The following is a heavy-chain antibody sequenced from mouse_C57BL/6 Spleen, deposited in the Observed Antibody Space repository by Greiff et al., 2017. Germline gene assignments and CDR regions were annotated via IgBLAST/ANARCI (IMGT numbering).Heavy chain of an antibody. J-gene: IGHJ4*01. CDR1: GYTFTSYW. V-gene: IGHV1-69*02. CDR2: IDPSDSYT. Sequence: QVPLQQPGTELVKPGASVKLSCKASGYTFTSYWMHWVKQRPGQGLEWIGVIDPSDSYTNYNQKFKGKATLTVDTSSSTAYMQLSSLTSEDSAVYYCARRENYGNLNYYAMDYWGQGTSVTVSS. D-gene: IGHD2-1*01. CDR3: ARRENYGNLNYYAMDY.